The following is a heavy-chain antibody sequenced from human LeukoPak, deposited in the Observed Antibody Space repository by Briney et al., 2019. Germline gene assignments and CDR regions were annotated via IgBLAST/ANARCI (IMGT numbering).Heavy chain of an antibody. D-gene: IGHD6-13*01. CDR3: ARLKYSSSFDY. CDR2: IYHSGST. J-gene: IGHJ4*02. V-gene: IGHV4-30-2*03. Sequence: KSSETLSLTCTVSGGSISSGGYYWSWIRQPPGKGLEWIGYIYHSGSTYYNPSLKSRVTISVDTSKNQFSLKLSSVTAADTAVYYCARLKYSSSFDYWGQGTLVTVSS. CDR1: GGSISSGGYY.